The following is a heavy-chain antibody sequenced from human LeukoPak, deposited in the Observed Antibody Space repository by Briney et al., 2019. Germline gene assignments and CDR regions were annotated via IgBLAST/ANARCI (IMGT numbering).Heavy chain of an antibody. CDR3: ARHGSGYYFFDY. CDR2: IYYTRST. D-gene: IGHD3-3*01. Sequence: SETLSLTCTVSGGSISSYYWSWIRQPPGKGLEWIGYIYYTRSTHYNPSLKSRVTISVDTSKNQFSLKLSSVTAADTAVYYCARHGSGYYFFDYWGQGTLVTVSS. J-gene: IGHJ4*02. V-gene: IGHV4-59*08. CDR1: GGSISSYY.